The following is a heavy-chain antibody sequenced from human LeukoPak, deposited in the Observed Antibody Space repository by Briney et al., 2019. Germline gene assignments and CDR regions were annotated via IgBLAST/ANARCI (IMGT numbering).Heavy chain of an antibody. V-gene: IGHV1-8*02. J-gene: IGHJ4*02. D-gene: IGHD2-15*01. Sequence: ASVKVSCKASGYTFTSYGINWVRQATGQGLEWMGWMNPNSDNTGYAQKFQGRVTMTRNTSISTAYMELSSLRSEDTAVYYCAILGYCSGGSCYFGENFDYWGQGTLVTVSS. CDR2: MNPNSDNT. CDR3: AILGYCSGGSCYFGENFDY. CDR1: GYTFTSYG.